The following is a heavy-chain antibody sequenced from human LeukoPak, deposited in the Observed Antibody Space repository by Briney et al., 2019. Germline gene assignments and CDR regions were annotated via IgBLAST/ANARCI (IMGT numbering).Heavy chain of an antibody. CDR3: AKDPELRYFDWLLGPNSFDY. CDR2: ISGSGGST. J-gene: IGHJ4*02. V-gene: IGHV3-23*01. CDR1: GFTFSSYA. D-gene: IGHD3-9*01. Sequence: GGSLRLSCAASGFTFSSYAMSWVRQAPGKGLEWVSAISGSGGSTYYADSVKGRFTISRDNSKNTLYLQMNSLRAEDTAVYYCAKDPELRYFDWLLGPNSFDYWGQGTLVTVSS.